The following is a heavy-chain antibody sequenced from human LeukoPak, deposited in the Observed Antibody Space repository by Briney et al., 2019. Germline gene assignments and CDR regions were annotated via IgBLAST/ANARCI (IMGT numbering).Heavy chain of an antibody. J-gene: IGHJ4*02. CDR2: ISSSGSTI. Sequence: GGSLRLSCAASGFTFSDYYMSWIRQAPGKGLEWVSYISSSGSTIFYADSVKGRFTISRDNAKNSLYLQMNSLRAEDTAVYYCARGDGALLYYGSGCYSDYWGQGTLVTVSS. CDR3: ARGDGALLYYGSGCYSDY. CDR1: GFTFSDYY. D-gene: IGHD3-10*01. V-gene: IGHV3-11*01.